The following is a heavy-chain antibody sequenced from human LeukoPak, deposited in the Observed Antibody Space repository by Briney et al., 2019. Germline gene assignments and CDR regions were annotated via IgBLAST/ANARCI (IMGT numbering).Heavy chain of an antibody. Sequence: GGSLRLSCAASGFTVSSYYMNWVRQAPGKGLEWVAVIYCGGSTYYADSVKGRFTISRDNSKNTVYLQMNSLRAEDTAVYYCAREGLTMVRGADVWGKGTTVTVSS. CDR2: IYCGGST. V-gene: IGHV3-53*01. J-gene: IGHJ6*04. CDR3: AREGLTMVRGADV. CDR1: GFTVSSYY. D-gene: IGHD3-10*01.